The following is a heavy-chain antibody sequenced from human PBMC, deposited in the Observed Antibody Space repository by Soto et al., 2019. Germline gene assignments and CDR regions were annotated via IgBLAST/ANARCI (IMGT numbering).Heavy chain of an antibody. CDR1: GYTFTSYG. CDR2: MRAYTGYT. J-gene: IGHJ4*02. D-gene: IGHD6-19*01. Sequence: QVQLVQSGGEVRKPGASVKVSCKASGYTFTSYGVSWVRQAPGQGLEWMGWMRAYTGYTNYAQKFQGRVTITTDTATSTAYMELRSLISDDTAVYYCARASDGYRSGWYVGYFDDWGQGTLVTVSS. V-gene: IGHV1-18*04. CDR3: ARASDGYRSGWYVGYFDD.